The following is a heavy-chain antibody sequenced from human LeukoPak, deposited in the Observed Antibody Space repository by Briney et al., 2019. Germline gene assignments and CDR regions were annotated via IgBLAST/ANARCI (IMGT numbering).Heavy chain of an antibody. J-gene: IGHJ4*02. CDR1: GHSINSGYY. CDR3: ARLVGARSQADY. Sequence: PSETLSLTCAVSGHSINSGYYWGWIRQPPGKGLEWIGSIYHSGSTYYNPSLKSRVTISVDTSKNQFSLRLSSVTAADTAVYYCARLVGARSQADYWGQGTLVTVSS. V-gene: IGHV4-38-2*01. D-gene: IGHD1-26*01. CDR2: IYHSGST.